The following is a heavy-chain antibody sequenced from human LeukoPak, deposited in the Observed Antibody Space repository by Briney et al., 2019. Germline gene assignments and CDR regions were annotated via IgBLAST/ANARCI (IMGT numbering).Heavy chain of an antibody. Sequence: GGSLRLSCTTSGFNFRAYWMGWVRQAPGKGLEWVANIHQHGSKENYVDSVKGRFTISRDNAKSSLYLQMSSLRAEDTALYYCAKAGARTTVTPNWFDPWGQGTLVTVSS. D-gene: IGHD4-17*01. CDR1: GFNFRAYW. J-gene: IGHJ5*02. CDR2: IHQHGSKE. CDR3: AKAGARTTVTPNWFDP. V-gene: IGHV3-7*03.